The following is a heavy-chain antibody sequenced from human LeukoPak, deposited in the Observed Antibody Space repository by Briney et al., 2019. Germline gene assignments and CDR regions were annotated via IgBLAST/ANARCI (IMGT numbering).Heavy chain of an antibody. CDR2: ISGSGGST. V-gene: IGHV3-23*01. CDR3: AKQPLAVGLYFDY. J-gene: IGHJ4*02. Sequence: PGGSLRLSCAASRFTFSSYAMSWVRQAPGKGLEWVSAISGSGGSTYYADSVKGRFTISRDNSKNTLYLQMNSLRAEDTAVYYCAKQPLAVGLYFDYWGQGTLVTVSS. CDR1: RFTFSSYA. D-gene: IGHD6-19*01.